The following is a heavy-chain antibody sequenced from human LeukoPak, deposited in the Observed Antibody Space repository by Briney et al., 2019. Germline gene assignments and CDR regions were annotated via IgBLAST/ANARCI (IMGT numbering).Heavy chain of an antibody. CDR1: GFTFNNYW. J-gene: IGHJ4*02. V-gene: IGHV3-7*01. Sequence: PGGSLRLSCAASGFTFNNYWMSWVRQAPGKGLEWVASIRQDGNEKKYVDSVKGRFTISRDNAKNSLYLQMNSLRAEDTAVYYCASTTSPYYDFWSGYSPGYFDYWGQGTLVTVSS. CDR2: IRQDGNEK. D-gene: IGHD3-3*01. CDR3: ASTTSPYYDFWSGYSPGYFDY.